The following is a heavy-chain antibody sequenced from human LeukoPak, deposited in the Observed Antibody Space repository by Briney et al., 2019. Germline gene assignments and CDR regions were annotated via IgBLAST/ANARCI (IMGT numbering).Heavy chain of an antibody. D-gene: IGHD6-19*01. J-gene: IGHJ5*02. Sequence: ASVKVSCKASGYTFTGYYMHWVRQAPGQGLEWMGRINPNSGGTYSAQKFQGRDTMTRDTSISTAYMELSRLRFDDTAVYYCARAKGAVDHNWFDPWGQGTLVTVSS. CDR1: GYTFTGYY. V-gene: IGHV1-2*06. CDR2: INPNSGGT. CDR3: ARAKGAVDHNWFDP.